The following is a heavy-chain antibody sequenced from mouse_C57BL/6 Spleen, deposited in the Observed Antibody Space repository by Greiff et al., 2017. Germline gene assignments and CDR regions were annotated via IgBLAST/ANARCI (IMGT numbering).Heavy chain of an antibody. V-gene: IGHV1-9*01. CDR2: ILPGSGST. Sequence: VKLLESGAELMKPGASVKLSCKATGYTFTGYWIEWVKQRPGHGLEWIGEILPGSGSTNYNEKFKGKATFTADTSSNTAYMQLSSRTTEDSAIYYCARGLGTVVATGFDYWGQGTTLTVSS. CDR1: GYTFTGYW. J-gene: IGHJ2*01. CDR3: ARGLGTVVATGFDY. D-gene: IGHD1-1*01.